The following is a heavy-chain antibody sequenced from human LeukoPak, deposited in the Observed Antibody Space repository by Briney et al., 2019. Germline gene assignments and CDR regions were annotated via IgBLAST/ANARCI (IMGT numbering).Heavy chain of an antibody. D-gene: IGHD3-10*01. J-gene: IGHJ5*02. Sequence: SETLSLTCTVSGGSISSYYWSWIRQPPGKGLEWIGYIYYSGSTNYNSSLKSRVTISVDTSKNQFSLKLSSVTAADTAVYYCARAKRGEWFDPWGQGTLVTVSS. CDR3: ARAKRGEWFDP. CDR1: GGSISSYY. CDR2: IYYSGST. V-gene: IGHV4-59*01.